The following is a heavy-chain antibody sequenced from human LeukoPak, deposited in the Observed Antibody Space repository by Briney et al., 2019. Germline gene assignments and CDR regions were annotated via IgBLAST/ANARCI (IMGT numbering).Heavy chain of an antibody. CDR3: ARMTTGHDF. CDR2: VNHSGYT. Sequence: SETLSLTCAVSGTSFSSYYWSWVRQPPGKGLEWVGEVNHSGYTNYNPSPKSRVTISVDTSKNQFSLRLRSVTAADTAVYFCARMTTGHDFWGQGTLVTVSS. V-gene: IGHV4-34*01. D-gene: IGHD4-17*01. CDR1: GTSFSSYY. J-gene: IGHJ4*02.